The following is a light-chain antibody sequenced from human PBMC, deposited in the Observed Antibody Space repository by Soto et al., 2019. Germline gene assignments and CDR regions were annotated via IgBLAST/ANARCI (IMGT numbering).Light chain of an antibody. CDR1: QSVSSNY. CDR3: QQYSNSPPEFT. Sequence: EIVLTQSPGTLSVSPGERVTLSCRASQSVSSNYLAWYQQRPGQAPRLLIFGASYRATGIPDRFSGSGSGTDFTLTISRLEPEDFAVCYCQQYSNSPPEFTFGPGTKVDTK. J-gene: IGKJ3*01. CDR2: GAS. V-gene: IGKV3-20*01.